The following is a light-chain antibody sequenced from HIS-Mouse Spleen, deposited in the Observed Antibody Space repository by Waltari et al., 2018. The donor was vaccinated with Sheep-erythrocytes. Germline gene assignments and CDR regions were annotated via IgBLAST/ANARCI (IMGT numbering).Light chain of an antibody. CDR3: SLYTSSSTLV. CDR1: SSDVGSYNR. J-gene: IGLJ2*01. Sequence: QSALTQPPSVSGSPGQSVTISCTGTSSDVGSYNRVSWYQQPPGTAPKLMIYEVSNRPPGVPDRFSGSKSGNTASLTISGLQAEDEADYYCSLYTSSSTLVFGGGTK. CDR2: EVS. V-gene: IGLV2-18*01.